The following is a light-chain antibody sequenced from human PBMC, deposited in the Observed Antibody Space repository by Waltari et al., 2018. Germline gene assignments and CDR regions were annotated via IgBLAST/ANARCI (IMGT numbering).Light chain of an antibody. CDR1: NSDGGSYNL. CDR3: CSYAGSSIFDV. Sequence: QSALTQPASVSGSPGQSITLPCTGTNSDGGSYNLVSWYQQPPGNAPKLIIYEGYKRPSGVSNRFSGSKSGNTASLTISGLQAEDEADYYCCSYAGSSIFDVFGSGTTVTVL. J-gene: IGLJ1*01. V-gene: IGLV2-23*03. CDR2: EGY.